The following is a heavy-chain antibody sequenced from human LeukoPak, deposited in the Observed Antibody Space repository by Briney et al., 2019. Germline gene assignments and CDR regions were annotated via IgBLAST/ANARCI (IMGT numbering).Heavy chain of an antibody. Sequence: GGSLRLSCAASGFTFDDYAMHWVRQAPGKGLEWVSGISWNSGSIGYADSVKGRFTISRDNAKNSLYLQMNSLRAEDTALYYCARVSYYPHDAFDIWGQGTMVTVSS. CDR2: ISWNSGSI. J-gene: IGHJ3*02. CDR1: GFTFDDYA. V-gene: IGHV3-9*01. D-gene: IGHD1-26*01. CDR3: ARVSYYPHDAFDI.